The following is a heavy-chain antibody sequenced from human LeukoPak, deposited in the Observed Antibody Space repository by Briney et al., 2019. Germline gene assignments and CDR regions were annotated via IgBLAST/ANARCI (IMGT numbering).Heavy chain of an antibody. J-gene: IGHJ1*01. CDR2: IQQHGSET. D-gene: IGHD2-2*01. CDR3: ATYSSSNGREFQY. Sequence: GXXRXXXXGSGFIFSNYXXSWVRQAPGXGXEWVANIQQHGSETYYGDSVKGRFTISRDNAKNSLYLQMNSLRAEDTAVYYCATYSSSNGREFQYWGQGTLVTVSS. V-gene: IGHV3-7*01. CDR1: GFIFSNYX.